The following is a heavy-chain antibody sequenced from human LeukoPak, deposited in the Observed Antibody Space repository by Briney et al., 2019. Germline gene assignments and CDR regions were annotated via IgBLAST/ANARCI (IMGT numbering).Heavy chain of an antibody. CDR1: GFTFSSYA. J-gene: IGHJ3*02. D-gene: IGHD2-2*02. CDR3: AKDSGRFTVVVPAAIKAPRHAFDI. CDR2: ISGSGGST. Sequence: PGGSLRLSCAASGFTFSSYAMSWVRQAPGKGLEWVSAISGSGGSTYYADSVKGRFTISRDNSKNTLYLQMNSLRAEDTAVYYCAKDSGRFTVVVPAAIKAPRHAFDIWGQGTMVTVSS. V-gene: IGHV3-23*01.